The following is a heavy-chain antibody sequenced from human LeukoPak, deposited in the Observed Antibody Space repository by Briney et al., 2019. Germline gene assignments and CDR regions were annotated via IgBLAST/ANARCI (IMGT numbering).Heavy chain of an antibody. V-gene: IGHV3-21*01. Sequence: GGSLRLSCAASGFTFSSYSMNWVRQAPGNGLEWVSSISSSSSYIYYADSVKGRFTISRDNAKNSLYLQMNSLRAEDTAVYYCARDRHSGSYYEYDYWGQGTLVTVSS. CDR3: ARDRHSGSYYEYDY. J-gene: IGHJ4*02. D-gene: IGHD1-26*01. CDR1: GFTFSSYS. CDR2: ISSSSSYI.